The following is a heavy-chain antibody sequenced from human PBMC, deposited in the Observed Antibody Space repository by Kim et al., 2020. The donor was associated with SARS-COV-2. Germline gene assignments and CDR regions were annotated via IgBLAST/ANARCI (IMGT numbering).Heavy chain of an antibody. Sequence: ASVKVSCKASGYTFTSYGISWVRQAPGQGLEWMGWISAYNGNTNYAQKLQGRVTMTTDTSTSTAYMELRSLRSDDTAVYYCARVDSGSPSGCPDYWGQGTLVTVSS. J-gene: IGHJ4*02. CDR1: GYTFTSYG. CDR2: ISAYNGNT. CDR3: ARVDSGSPSGCPDY. V-gene: IGHV1-18*04. D-gene: IGHD1-26*01.